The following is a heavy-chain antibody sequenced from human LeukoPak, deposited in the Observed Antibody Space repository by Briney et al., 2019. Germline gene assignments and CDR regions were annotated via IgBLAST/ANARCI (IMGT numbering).Heavy chain of an antibody. V-gene: IGHV3-33*01. CDR1: GFLFSNYG. J-gene: IGHJ3*02. Sequence: GSLRLSCAASGFLFSNYGMHWVRQAPGKGLEWVAVIWYDGSNKYYADSVKGRFTISRDNSKNTVYLQMNSLRAEDTAVYYCARGLRNTDTFDIWGQGTMVTVSS. CDR3: ARGLRNTDTFDI. CDR2: IWYDGSNK.